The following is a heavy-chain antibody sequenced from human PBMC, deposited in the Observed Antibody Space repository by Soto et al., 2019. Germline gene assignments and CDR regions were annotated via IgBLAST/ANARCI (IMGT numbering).Heavy chain of an antibody. CDR2: ISAHNGNK. CDR1: GYTFTSYG. CDR3: AREPNYFDY. V-gene: IGHV1-18*01. J-gene: IGHJ4*02. Sequence: QVQLVQSGAEVKKPGASVKVSCKASGYTFTSYGISWVRQAPGQGLEWMGWISAHNGNKKYAQKVQGRVTMTTDTSTSTAYKELRSLRSEDTAVYSCAREPNYFDYWGQGTLVTVSS.